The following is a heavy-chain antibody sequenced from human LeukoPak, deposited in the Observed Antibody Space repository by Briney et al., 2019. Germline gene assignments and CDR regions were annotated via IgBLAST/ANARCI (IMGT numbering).Heavy chain of an antibody. CDR1: YAAITSYY. CDR2: IYYGGAT. CDR3: ARAMTTVTTGAYYYPLDV. D-gene: IGHD4-17*01. J-gene: IGHJ6*02. Sequence: SETLSLTCSVSYAAITSYYWAWIRQPPGKGLEWIGYIYYGGATHYNPSLKSRVTLSVASSMLQFSLRLRSLSAADTAMYYCARAMTTVTTGAYYYPLDVWGPGTTVTVSS. V-gene: IGHV4-59*08.